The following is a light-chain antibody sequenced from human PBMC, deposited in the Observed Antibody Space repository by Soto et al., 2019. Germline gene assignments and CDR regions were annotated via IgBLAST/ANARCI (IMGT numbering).Light chain of an antibody. CDR2: KAS. J-gene: IGKJ1*01. Sequence: DIQMTQSPSTLSGTVGDRVTITSRASQTISSWLAWYQQKPGKDPKLLIYKASTLKSGVPSRFSGSGSGTEFTLTISSLQPDDFATYYCQPYNSYSEAFVQGTKVELK. CDR1: QTISSW. CDR3: QPYNSYSEA. V-gene: IGKV1-5*03.